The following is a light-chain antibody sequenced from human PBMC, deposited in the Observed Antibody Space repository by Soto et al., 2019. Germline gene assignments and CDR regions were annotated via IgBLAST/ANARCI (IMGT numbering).Light chain of an antibody. V-gene: IGKV3-11*01. CDR3: QQRASWVT. CDR1: QSVSSY. Sequence: DIVLTQSPATLSLSPGERATLSCRASQSVSSYLGWFQQKPGQAPRLLIYDASNRATGIPARFSGSGSETDFTLTISSLEPEDSAVYYCQQRASWVTFGQGTRLEIK. CDR2: DAS. J-gene: IGKJ5*01.